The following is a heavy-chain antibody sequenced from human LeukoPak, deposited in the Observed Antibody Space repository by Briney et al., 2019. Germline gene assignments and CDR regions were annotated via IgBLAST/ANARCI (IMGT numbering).Heavy chain of an antibody. J-gene: IGHJ5*02. CDR1: GGTFSSYA. V-gene: IGHV1-69*13. Sequence: SVKVSCKASGGTFSSYAISWVRQAPGQGLEWMGGIIPIFGTANYAQKFQGRVTITADGSTSTAYMELSSLRSEDTAVYYCARVVLVRGVTYNWFDPWGQGTLVTVSS. D-gene: IGHD3-10*01. CDR3: ARVVLVRGVTYNWFDP. CDR2: IIPIFGTA.